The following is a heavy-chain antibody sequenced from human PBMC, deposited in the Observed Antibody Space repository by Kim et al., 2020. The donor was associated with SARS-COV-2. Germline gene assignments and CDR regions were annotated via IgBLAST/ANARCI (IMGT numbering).Heavy chain of an antibody. D-gene: IGHD2-15*01. J-gene: IGHJ4*02. CDR3: AKIGLTPITVVDS. V-gene: IGHV4-39*01. Sequence: SETLSLTCTVSGGSINSNSHHWGWIRQPPVKGLEWIGSIYYSGSTSYNPSLKSRVTISVDTSKNQFSLNLSSVTAADTAVYYCAKIGLTPITVVDSWGQGTLVTISS. CDR1: GGSINSNSHH. CDR2: IYYSGST.